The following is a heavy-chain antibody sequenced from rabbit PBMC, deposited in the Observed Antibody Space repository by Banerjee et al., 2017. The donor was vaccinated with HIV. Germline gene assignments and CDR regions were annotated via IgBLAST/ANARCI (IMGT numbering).Heavy chain of an antibody. CDR2: MNTGSSGST. CDR3: ARGYTYAYGGDAYATEYFNL. V-gene: IGHV1S40*01. J-gene: IGHJ4*01. Sequence: QQLVESGGGLVKPGASLTLTCKASGFSFSSGYDMCWVRQAPGKGLEWIACMNTGSSGSTYYASWAKGRFTISKTSSTTVTLQMTSLTAADTATYFCARGYTYAYGGDAYATEYFNLWGPGTLVTVS. CDR1: GFSFSSGYD. D-gene: IGHD6-1*01.